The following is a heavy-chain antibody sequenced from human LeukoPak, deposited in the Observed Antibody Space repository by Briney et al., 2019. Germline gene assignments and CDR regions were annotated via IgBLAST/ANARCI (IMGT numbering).Heavy chain of an antibody. CDR1: GYTFTGYY. Sequence: ASVKVSCKASGYTFTGYYMHWARQAPGQGLEGMGWINPNSGGTNYAQKFQGRVTMTRDTSISTAYMELSRLRSDDTAVYYCAGHVDLDAFDIWGQGTMVTVSS. V-gene: IGHV1-2*02. CDR3: AGHVDLDAFDI. J-gene: IGHJ3*02. D-gene: IGHD5-12*01. CDR2: INPNSGGT.